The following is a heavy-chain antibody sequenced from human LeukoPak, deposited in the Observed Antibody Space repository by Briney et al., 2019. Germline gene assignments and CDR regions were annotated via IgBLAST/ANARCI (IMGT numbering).Heavy chain of an antibody. CDR1: GGSINNYY. CDR2: FYNSGST. D-gene: IGHD3-10*01. V-gene: IGHV4-59*12. CDR3: ARARGFRGFDY. Sequence: PSETLSLTCTVSGGSINNYYWSWIRRPPGKGLEWIGYFYNSGSTNYNPSLKSRVTISVDTSKNQFSLKLSSVTAADTAVYYCARARGFRGFDYWGQGTLVTVSS. J-gene: IGHJ4*02.